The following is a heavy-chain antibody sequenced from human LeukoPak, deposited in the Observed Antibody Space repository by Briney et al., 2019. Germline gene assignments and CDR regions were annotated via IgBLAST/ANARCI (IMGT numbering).Heavy chain of an antibody. D-gene: IGHD6-13*01. Sequence: PSETLSLTCTVSRGSISGYYWSWIRQPPGKGLQWIGYIYYSGSTSYSPSLKSRVTISVDTSKDQFSLKLSSVTAADTAVYYCARASSSWSYYYYMDVWGKGTTVTVSS. CDR3: ARASSSWSYYYYMDV. CDR1: RGSISGYY. V-gene: IGHV4-59*12. J-gene: IGHJ6*03. CDR2: IYYSGST.